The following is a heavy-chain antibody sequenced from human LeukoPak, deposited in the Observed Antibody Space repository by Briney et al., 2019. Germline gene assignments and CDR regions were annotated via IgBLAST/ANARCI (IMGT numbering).Heavy chain of an antibody. D-gene: IGHD5-12*01. Sequence: PSETLSLTCTVSAGSISSSSHHWGWIRQSPGKGLEWIGSIYYGRTTYYNPSLNSRVTISVVTSKNQFSLQLNSVTATNTAVYYCVRHDGRGGATMGALDSWGQGSLVTVSS. CDR1: AGSISSSSHH. CDR3: VRHDGRGGATMGALDS. J-gene: IGHJ4*02. CDR2: IYYGRTT. V-gene: IGHV4-39*01.